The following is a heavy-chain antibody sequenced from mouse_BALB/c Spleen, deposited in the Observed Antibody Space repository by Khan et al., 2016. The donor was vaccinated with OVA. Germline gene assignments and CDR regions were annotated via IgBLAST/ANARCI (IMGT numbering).Heavy chain of an antibody. Sequence: EVELVESGGDLVKPGGSLKLSCAASGFTFSTYGMSWVRQTPDKRLEWVATVSTGGGYTYYPDSVKGRFTISRDNAKNTLYLQMNGLKSEYTTMFYCTKIAYYYNSEVMDYWGQGTLVTVSA. CDR1: GFTFSTYG. J-gene: IGHJ3*01. CDR3: TKIAYYYNSEVMDY. CDR2: VSTGGGYT. V-gene: IGHV5-6*01. D-gene: IGHD1-1*01.